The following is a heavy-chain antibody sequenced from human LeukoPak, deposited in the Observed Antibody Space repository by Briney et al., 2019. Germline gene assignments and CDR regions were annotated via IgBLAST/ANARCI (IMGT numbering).Heavy chain of an antibody. CDR3: ARDKYPPGAFDP. D-gene: IGHD2-2*01. Sequence: ETLSLTCTVSGGSISSGGYYWSWIRQPPGKGLEWVANIKQDGSEKYYVDSVKGRFTISRDNAKNSLYLQMNSLRAEDTAVYYCARDKYPPGAFDPWGQGTLVTVSS. J-gene: IGHJ5*02. V-gene: IGHV3-7*01. CDR2: IKQDGSEK. CDR1: GGSISSGGYY.